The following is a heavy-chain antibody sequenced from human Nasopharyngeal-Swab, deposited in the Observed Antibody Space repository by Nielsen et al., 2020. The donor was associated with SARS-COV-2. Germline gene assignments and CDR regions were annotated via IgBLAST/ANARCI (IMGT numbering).Heavy chain of an antibody. V-gene: IGHV3-30-3*01. J-gene: IGHJ4*02. CDR3: ARDSENDGWFPYS. CDR1: GFIFRTSA. Sequence: GESLKISCAASGFIFRTSAMHWLRQAPGKGLEWVAMTSYDGSITYYTGSVKGRFTISRDNSKKTLSLQMNSLRIEDTAVYYCARDSENDGWFPYSWGQGTLVTVSS. D-gene: IGHD6-19*01. CDR2: TSYDGSIT.